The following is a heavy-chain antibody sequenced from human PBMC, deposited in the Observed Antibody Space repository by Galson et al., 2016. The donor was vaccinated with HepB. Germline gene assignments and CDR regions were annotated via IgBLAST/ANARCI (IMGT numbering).Heavy chain of an antibody. D-gene: IGHD2-2*01. V-gene: IGHV4-34*01. CDR2: INHSGST. Sequence: ETLSLTCAVYGVSFSDYYWSWVRQPPGKGLEWIGEINHSGSTNYNPSLKSRVTISIDTSKTQFSLNLSSVTAADTAVYYCARLNAGAVGYWGQGTLVTVSS. CDR1: GVSFSDYY. J-gene: IGHJ4*02. CDR3: ARLNAGAVGY.